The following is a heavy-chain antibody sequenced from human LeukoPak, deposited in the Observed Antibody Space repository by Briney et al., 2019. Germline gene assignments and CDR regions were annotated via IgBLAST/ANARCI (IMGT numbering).Heavy chain of an antibody. V-gene: IGHV1-69*04. CDR1: GGTFSSYA. CDR3: AGGPVDGYNSYFDY. J-gene: IGHJ4*02. Sequence: GASVKVSCKASGGTFSSYAISWVRQAPGQGLEWMGRIIPIFGIANYAQKFQGRVTITADKSTSTAYMELSSLRSEDTAAYYCAGGPVDGYNSYFDYWGQGTLVTVSS. D-gene: IGHD5-24*01. CDR2: IIPIFGIA.